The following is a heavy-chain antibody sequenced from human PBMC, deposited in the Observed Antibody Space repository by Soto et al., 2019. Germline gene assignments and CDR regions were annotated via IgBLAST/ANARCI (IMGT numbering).Heavy chain of an antibody. D-gene: IGHD4-17*01. Sequence: QVQLVQSGAEVKKPGSSVKVSCKASGGTFSSYTISWVRQAPGQGLEWMGRIIPILGIANYAQKFQSRVTITADKSTSTAYMELSSLRSEDTAVYYCAREGDYGAGYWYFDLWGRGTLVTVSS. CDR2: IIPILGIA. CDR1: GGTFSSYT. V-gene: IGHV1-69*08. J-gene: IGHJ2*01. CDR3: AREGDYGAGYWYFDL.